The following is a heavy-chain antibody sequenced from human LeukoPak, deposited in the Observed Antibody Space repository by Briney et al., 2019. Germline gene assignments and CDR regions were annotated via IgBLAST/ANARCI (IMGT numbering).Heavy chain of an antibody. V-gene: IGHV4-30-2*01. CDR2: IYHSGST. CDR1: GGSIRSGGYY. J-gene: IGHJ3*02. D-gene: IGHD3-10*01. Sequence: SETLSLTCTVSGGSIRSGGYYWSWIRQPPGKGLEWIGYIYHSGSTYYNPSLKSRVTISVDRSKNQFSLKLSSVTAADTAVYYCAGGGGAFDIWGQGTMVTVSS. CDR3: AGGGGAFDI.